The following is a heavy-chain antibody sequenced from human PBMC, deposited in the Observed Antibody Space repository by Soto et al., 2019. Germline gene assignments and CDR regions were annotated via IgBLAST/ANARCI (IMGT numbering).Heavy chain of an antibody. J-gene: IGHJ4*02. CDR1: GYSFTGHY. V-gene: IGHV1-2*02. CDR3: GRGRSGQIVVFY. CDR2: IGPESGAT. Sequence: GASVKVSCKASGYSFTGHYIHWVRQAPEQGPEWMGEIGPESGATRYAQKFQGRVTMTMDTSITTVYMELNNPRPDDTAIYYCGRGRSGQIVVFYWGQGTPVTV. D-gene: IGHD1-26*01.